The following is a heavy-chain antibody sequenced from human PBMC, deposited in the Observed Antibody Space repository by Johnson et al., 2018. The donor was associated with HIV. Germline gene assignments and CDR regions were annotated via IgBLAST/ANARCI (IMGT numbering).Heavy chain of an antibody. Sequence: QMQLVESGGGVVQPGRSLRLSCAASGFTFSRYGMHWVRQAPGKGLEWVAVIWYDGSNKYYADSVKGRFTISRDNSKNTMYLQMNSLRAEDTAVYYCAKSPGKDHGGNSGGIDIWGQGTMVTVSA. V-gene: IGHV3-33*06. J-gene: IGHJ3*02. CDR1: GFTFSRYG. CDR2: IWYDGSNK. CDR3: AKSPGKDHGGNSGGIDI. D-gene: IGHD4-23*01.